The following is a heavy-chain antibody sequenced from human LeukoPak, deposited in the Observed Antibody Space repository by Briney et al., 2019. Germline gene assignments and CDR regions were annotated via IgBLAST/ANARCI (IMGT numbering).Heavy chain of an antibody. Sequence: SETLSLTCTVSGGSFTAYYWSWIRQPPGKGLEWIGYIYYIGITNYNPSLKSRVTISVDTSKNQFSLKLSSVTAADTAVYYCARALYYDFWSAHEGFDYWGQGTLVTVSS. CDR1: GGSFTAYY. V-gene: IGHV4-59*01. CDR2: IYYIGIT. CDR3: ARALYYDFWSAHEGFDY. D-gene: IGHD3-3*01. J-gene: IGHJ4*02.